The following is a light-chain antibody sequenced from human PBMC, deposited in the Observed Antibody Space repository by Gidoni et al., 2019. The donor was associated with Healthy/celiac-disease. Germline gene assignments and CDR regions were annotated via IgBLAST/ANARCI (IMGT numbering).Light chain of an antibody. J-gene: IGKJ1*01. V-gene: IGKV3-20*01. CDR2: GAS. Sequence: EIVLSQSPGTLSLSPGERATLSCRASQSVSSSYLPWYQQKPDHAPRLLIYGASSRATGIPDRFSGSCSGTYFTLTSSRLDPEDFAVYYWQQNGSSPWTFGQGTKVEIK. CDR1: QSVSSSY. CDR3: QQNGSSPWT.